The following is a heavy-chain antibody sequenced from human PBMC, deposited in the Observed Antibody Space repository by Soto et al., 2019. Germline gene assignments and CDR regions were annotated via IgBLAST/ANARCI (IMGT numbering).Heavy chain of an antibody. Sequence: QVQLVQSGAEVKKPGSSVKVSCKASGGTFSSYAISWVRQAPGQGLEWMGGLIPIFGTAKYAQKFQGRVTITTDQSTSTAYMEPSSLRSEDTALYYCARHVPAAGYYYGMDVWGQGTTVTVSS. CDR3: ARHVPAAGYYYGMDV. J-gene: IGHJ6*02. D-gene: IGHD2-2*01. V-gene: IGHV1-69*05. CDR2: LIPIFGTA. CDR1: GGTFSSYA.